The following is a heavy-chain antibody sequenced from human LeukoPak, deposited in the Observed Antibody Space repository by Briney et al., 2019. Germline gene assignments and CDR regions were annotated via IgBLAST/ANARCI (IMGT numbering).Heavy chain of an antibody. CDR3: ARDGPEAAATTTWYFDS. Sequence: PGRSLRLSCAASGFTFSNFGIHWVRQAPGKGLQWVAVIWNDGSDKYYADPVKGRFTISRDNSKNTVHLQMNSLRAEDTAVYYCARDGPEAAATTTWYFDSWGQGTQVTVSS. CDR2: IWNDGSDK. CDR1: GFTFSNFG. V-gene: IGHV3-33*01. D-gene: IGHD1-26*01. J-gene: IGHJ4*02.